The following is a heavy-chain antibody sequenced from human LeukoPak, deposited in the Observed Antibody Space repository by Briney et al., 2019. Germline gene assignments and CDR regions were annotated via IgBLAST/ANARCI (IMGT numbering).Heavy chain of an antibody. Sequence: PGGSLRLSCAASGFTFRNSIMNWVRQAPGKGLEWVSSISSTSSNIYYAGSVSGRFTISRDNAKNSLYLQMNSLRAEDTAVYYCARAHPGDYSDFQFDYWGQGTLVTVSS. V-gene: IGHV3-21*01. J-gene: IGHJ4*02. CDR3: ARAHPGDYSDFQFDY. D-gene: IGHD4-11*01. CDR1: GFTFRNSI. CDR2: ISSTSSNI.